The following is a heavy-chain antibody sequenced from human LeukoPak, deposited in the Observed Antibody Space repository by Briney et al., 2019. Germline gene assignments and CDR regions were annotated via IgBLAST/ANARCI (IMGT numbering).Heavy chain of an antibody. CDR3: AGDGASGSTY. Sequence: SETLSLTCTVSGGSISSSSYYWGWIRQPPGKGLEWIGSIYYSGSTYYNPSLKSRVTISVDTSKNQFSLKLSSVTAADTAVYYCAGDGASGSTYWGQGTLVTVSS. J-gene: IGHJ4*02. CDR2: IYYSGST. D-gene: IGHD5-12*01. V-gene: IGHV4-39*07. CDR1: GGSISSSSYY.